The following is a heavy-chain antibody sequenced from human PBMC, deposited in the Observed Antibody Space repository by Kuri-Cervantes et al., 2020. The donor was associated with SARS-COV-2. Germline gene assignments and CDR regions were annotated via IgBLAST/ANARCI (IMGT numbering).Heavy chain of an antibody. D-gene: IGHD3-22*01. V-gene: IGHV3-73*01. CDR2: VRGKANNYAT. Sequence: GGSLRLSCEVSGFLFSASAIHWVRQASGKGLEWVGRVRGKANNYATAYAASVKGRFTISRDNAKNSLYLQMNSLRAEDTAVYYCASHTELYYYDSSGYTPRYFQHWGQGTLVTVSS. CDR1: GFLFSASA. CDR3: ASHTELYYYDSSGYTPRYFQH. J-gene: IGHJ1*01.